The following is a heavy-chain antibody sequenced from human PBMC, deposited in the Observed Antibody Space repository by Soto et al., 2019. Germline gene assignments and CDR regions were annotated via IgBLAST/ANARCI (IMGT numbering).Heavy chain of an antibody. CDR3: VHRRPALLAV. CDR2: IYWDDDR. CDR1: GFSLSTSGVG. Sequence: QITLKESGPTLVKPTQPLTLTCTFSGFSLSTSGVGVGWIRQPPGKALEWLTVIYWDDDRRYSPSLRSRLTVTKHTSKHQVVLTMSNMDPVDTATYDCVHRRPALLAVWGQVTTVTVSS. V-gene: IGHV2-5*02. D-gene: IGHD2-2*01. J-gene: IGHJ6*02.